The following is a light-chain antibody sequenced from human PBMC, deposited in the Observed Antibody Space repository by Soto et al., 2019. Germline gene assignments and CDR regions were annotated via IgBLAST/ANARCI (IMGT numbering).Light chain of an antibody. Sequence: IQLTQSPSTLSASVGDRITITCRASQSFSDYLAWYQQKPGKAPTLLIYDASTLERGVPSRFSGTGSGTEFTLSIDSLQPDDFATYYCQQYHTSSITFGQGTRLEIK. V-gene: IGKV1-5*01. CDR1: QSFSDY. CDR2: DAS. J-gene: IGKJ5*01. CDR3: QQYHTSSIT.